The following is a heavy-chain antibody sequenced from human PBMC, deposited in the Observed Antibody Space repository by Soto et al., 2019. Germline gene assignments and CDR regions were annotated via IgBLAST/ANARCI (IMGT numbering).Heavy chain of an antibody. V-gene: IGHV1-18*01. CDR2: ISAYNGNT. CDR1: GYTFTSHG. Sequence: APVKGSSKASGYTFTSHGISSGRQAPGQGLEWMGWISAYNGNTNYAQKLQGRVTMTTDTSTSTAYMELRSLRSDDTAVYYCARGGLAVDEYFQHWGQGTLVTVSS. J-gene: IGHJ1*01. CDR3: ARGGLAVDEYFQH. D-gene: IGHD6-19*01.